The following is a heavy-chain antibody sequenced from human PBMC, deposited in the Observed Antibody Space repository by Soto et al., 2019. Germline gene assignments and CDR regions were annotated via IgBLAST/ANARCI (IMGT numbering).Heavy chain of an antibody. CDR3: ARDRGGGARGYYYMDV. J-gene: IGHJ6*03. D-gene: IGHD1-26*01. Sequence: ASVKVSCKASGYTFTGYYMHWVRQAPGQGLEWMGWINPNSGGTNYAQKFQGWVTMTRDTSISTAYMELSRLRSDDTAVYYCARDRGGGARGYYYMDVWGKGTTVTVSS. V-gene: IGHV1-2*04. CDR2: INPNSGGT. CDR1: GYTFTGYY.